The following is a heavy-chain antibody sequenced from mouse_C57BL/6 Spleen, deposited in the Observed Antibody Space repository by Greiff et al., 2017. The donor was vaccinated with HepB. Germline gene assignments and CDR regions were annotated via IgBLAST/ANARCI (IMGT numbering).Heavy chain of an antibody. V-gene: IGHV1-7*01. CDR2: INPSSGYT. CDR1: GYTFTSYW. D-gene: IGHD2-4*01. CDR3: ASSVYYDYDGFAY. J-gene: IGHJ3*01. Sequence: QVQLKQSGAELAKPGASVKLSCKASGYTFTSYWMHWVKQRPGQGLEWIGYINPSSGYTKYNQKFKDKATLTADKSSSTAYMQLSSLTYEDSAVYYCASSVYYDYDGFAYWGQGTLVTVSA.